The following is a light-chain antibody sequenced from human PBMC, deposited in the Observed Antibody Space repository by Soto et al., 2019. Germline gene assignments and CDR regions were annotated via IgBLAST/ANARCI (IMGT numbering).Light chain of an antibody. Sequence: DIVMTQSPDSLAVSLGERATINCKSSQNVFSGFDNKNNLTWYQHKPGQPPKLLIYWASTREFGVPDRFSGSESGTDFTLTITSLQSEDVAVYYCQQHYSTPYTFGQGTKLEIK. J-gene: IGKJ2*01. V-gene: IGKV4-1*01. CDR3: QQHYSTPYT. CDR2: WAS. CDR1: QNVFSGFDNKNN.